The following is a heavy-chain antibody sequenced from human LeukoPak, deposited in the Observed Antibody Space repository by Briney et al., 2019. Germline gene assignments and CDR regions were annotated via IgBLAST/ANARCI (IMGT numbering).Heavy chain of an antibody. D-gene: IGHD3-22*01. CDR3: ARVLSGYYDSSGYYQP. Sequence: SQTLSLTCTVSGGSITSGDYYWTWIRQHPGKGLEWIGYIYYSGSTYYNPSLKSRVTISVDTSKNQFSLKLSSVTAADTAVYYCARVLSGYYDSSGYYQPWGQGTLVTVSS. CDR2: IYYSGST. V-gene: IGHV4-31*03. J-gene: IGHJ5*02. CDR1: GGSITSGDYY.